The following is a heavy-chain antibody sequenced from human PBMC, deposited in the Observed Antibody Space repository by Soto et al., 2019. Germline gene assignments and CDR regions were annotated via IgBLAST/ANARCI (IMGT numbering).Heavy chain of an antibody. Sequence: SETLSLTCAVSGGSISSGGYSWSWIRQPPGKGLEWIGYIYYSGSTNYNPSLKSRVTISVDTSKNQFSLKLSSVTAADTAVYYCARVWGGAFDIWGQGTMVTVSS. V-gene: IGHV4-61*08. J-gene: IGHJ3*02. CDR3: ARVWGGAFDI. D-gene: IGHD3-10*01. CDR2: IYYSGST. CDR1: GGSISSGGYS.